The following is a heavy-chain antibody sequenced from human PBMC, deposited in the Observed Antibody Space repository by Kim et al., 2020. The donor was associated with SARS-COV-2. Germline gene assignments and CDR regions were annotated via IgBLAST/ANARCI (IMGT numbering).Heavy chain of an antibody. V-gene: IGHV3-21*01. CDR2: SYI. CDR3: ARVAPNDTV. J-gene: IGHJ4*02. Sequence: SYIYYADSGKGRFTISRDNAKNSLYLQMNSLRAEDTAVYYCARVAPNDTVWGQGTLVTVSS. D-gene: IGHD3-9*01.